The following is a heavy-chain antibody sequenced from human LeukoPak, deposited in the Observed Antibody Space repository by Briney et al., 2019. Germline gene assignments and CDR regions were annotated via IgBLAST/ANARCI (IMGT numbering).Heavy chain of an antibody. CDR2: MNHSGNT. J-gene: IGHJ4*02. CDR3: ARRPLVGEIDY. D-gene: IGHD3-16*01. Sequence: PSETLSLTCTVSGGSISSSSYYWGWIRQPPGKGLEWIGEMNHSGNTNYNPSLKSRVTISVDTSKNQFSLRLTSVTAADTAVYYCARRPLVGEIDYWGQGALVTVSS. V-gene: IGHV4-39*07. CDR1: GGSISSSSYY.